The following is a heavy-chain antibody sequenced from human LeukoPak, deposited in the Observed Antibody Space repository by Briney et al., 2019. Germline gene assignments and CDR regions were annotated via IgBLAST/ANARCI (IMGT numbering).Heavy chain of an antibody. D-gene: IGHD3-9*01. CDR2: IKQDGSVK. CDR3: AKGRRYNILTGYYVSEVDP. J-gene: IGHJ5*02. Sequence: PGGSLRLSCAASGFTFSSYWMSWVRQAPGKGLEWVANIKQDGSVKYYVDSVKGRFTISRDNANNSLYLLMNSLRAEDTAVYYCAKGRRYNILTGYYVSEVDPWGQGTLVTVSS. CDR1: GFTFSSYW. V-gene: IGHV3-7*01.